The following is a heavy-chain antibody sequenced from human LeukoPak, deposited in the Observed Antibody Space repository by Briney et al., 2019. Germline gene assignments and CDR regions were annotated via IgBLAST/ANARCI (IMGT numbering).Heavy chain of an antibody. CDR2: INPNSGGT. CDR3: ARGITIFGVVITYYFDY. V-gene: IGHV1-2*02. CDR1: GYTFTGYD. Sequence: ASVKVSCKASGYTFTGYDMHGVRQAPGQGLGGRGWINPNSGGTNYAQKFQGRVTMTRDTSISTAYMELSRLRSDDTAVYYCARGITIFGVVITYYFDYWGQGTLVTVSS. J-gene: IGHJ4*02. D-gene: IGHD3-3*01.